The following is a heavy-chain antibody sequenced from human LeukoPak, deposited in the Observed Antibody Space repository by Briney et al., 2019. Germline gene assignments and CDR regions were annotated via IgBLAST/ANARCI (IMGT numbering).Heavy chain of an antibody. D-gene: IGHD1-26*01. J-gene: IGHJ4*02. CDR3: ARAYSGSYYGDPYYFDY. CDR1: GGSISSGDYY. Sequence: SQTLSLTCTVSGGSISSGDYYWSWIRQPPGKGLEWIGYIYYSRSTYYNPSLKSRVTISVDTSKNQFSLKLSSVTAADTAVYYCARAYSGSYYGDPYYFDYWGQGTLVTVSS. CDR2: IYYSRST. V-gene: IGHV4-30-4*08.